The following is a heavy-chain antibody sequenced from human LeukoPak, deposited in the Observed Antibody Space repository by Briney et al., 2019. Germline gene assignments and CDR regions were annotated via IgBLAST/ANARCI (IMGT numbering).Heavy chain of an antibody. Sequence: SETLSLTCTVSGGSVGSGSYYWSWMRQPPGKGLEWIGYIYYSGSTNYNPSLKSRVTISVDTSKNRFSLKLSSVTAADTAVYYCARARYFDPGSIVDPWGQGTLVTVSS. J-gene: IGHJ5*02. CDR1: GGSVGSGSYY. CDR3: ARARYFDPGSIVDP. D-gene: IGHD3-9*01. V-gene: IGHV4-61*01. CDR2: IYYSGST.